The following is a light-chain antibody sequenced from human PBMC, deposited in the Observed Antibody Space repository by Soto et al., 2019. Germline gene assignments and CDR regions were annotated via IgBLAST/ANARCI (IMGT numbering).Light chain of an antibody. V-gene: IGKV1-5*01. CDR1: QSIGYY. CDR3: QQYDIYQT. Sequence: DIQMTQSPSTLSASVGDRVTITCRASQSIGYYLAWYQDKPRKAPRLLIYDASNLKSGVPSRFSGSGSGTEFTLTIANLHPDDFATYYCQQYDIYQTFGPGTKVDIK. J-gene: IGKJ1*01. CDR2: DAS.